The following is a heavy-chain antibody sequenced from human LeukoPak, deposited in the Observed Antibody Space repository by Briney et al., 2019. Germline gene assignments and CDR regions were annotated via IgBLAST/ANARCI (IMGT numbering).Heavy chain of an antibody. D-gene: IGHD3-22*01. CDR2: ISWNSGSI. CDR3: AKGSDYYDSSGYYSFDY. Sequence: GRSLRLSCAASGFTFDDYAMHWVRQAPGKGLEWVSGISWNSGSIGYADSVKRRFTISRDNAKNSLYLQMNSLRAEDMALYYCAKGSDYYDSSGYYSFDYWGQGTLVTVSS. CDR1: GFTFDDYA. V-gene: IGHV3-9*03. J-gene: IGHJ4*02.